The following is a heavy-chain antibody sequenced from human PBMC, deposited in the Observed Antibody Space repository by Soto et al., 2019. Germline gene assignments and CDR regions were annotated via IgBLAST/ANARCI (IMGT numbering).Heavy chain of an antibody. V-gene: IGHV3-7*03. CDR3: ASLEWESTGYADY. D-gene: IGHD3-3*01. CDR2: IKRDGSEK. J-gene: IGHJ4*02. Sequence: GGSLRLSCAASGFTFSSYSMNWVRQAPGKGLEWVANIKRDGSEKYYVDSVKGRFTISRGNAKNILYLQMNSLRADDTAVYYCASLEWESTGYADYWGQGTLVTVSS. CDR1: GFTFSSYS.